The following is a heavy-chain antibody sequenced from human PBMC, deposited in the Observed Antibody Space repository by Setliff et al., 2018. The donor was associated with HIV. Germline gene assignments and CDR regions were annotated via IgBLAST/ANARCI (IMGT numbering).Heavy chain of an antibody. CDR3: ARHYQHSWVGVDYYFMDV. V-gene: IGHV4-39*01. D-gene: IGHD1-26*01. CDR2: IYYSGST. CDR1: GGSISSSVYY. J-gene: IGHJ6*03. Sequence: SETLSLTCTVSGGSISSSVYYWGWIRQPPGKGLEWIGNIYYSGSTYYNPSLKSRITISVDTSENQFSLKLSSVTAADTAVYYCARHYQHSWVGVDYYFMDVWGKGTTVTVSS.